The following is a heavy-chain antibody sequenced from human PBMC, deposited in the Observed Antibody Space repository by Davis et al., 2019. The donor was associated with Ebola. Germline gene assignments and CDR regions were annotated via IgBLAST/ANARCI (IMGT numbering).Heavy chain of an antibody. Sequence: ASVKVSCKASGYTFTNYDVEWVRQAPGQGLEWMEWMNPNSGNTGYAQKFQGRVSMTRSTSINTAYMELSSLRSEDSAVYYCARQIKRATQGSYFDCWGQGTLVTVSS. CDR1: GYTFTNYD. J-gene: IGHJ4*02. V-gene: IGHV1-8*01. CDR3: ARQIKRATQGSYFDC. CDR2: MNPNSGNT.